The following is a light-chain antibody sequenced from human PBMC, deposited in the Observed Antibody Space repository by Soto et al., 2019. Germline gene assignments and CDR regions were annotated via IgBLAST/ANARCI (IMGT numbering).Light chain of an antibody. CDR2: GAS. J-gene: IGKJ5*01. Sequence: IQMTKSPSSVSASVGDRFTITCRASQGISTWLAWYQQKAGKAPNLLIYGASNLHSGVPSRFSGSGSGTNFTLTISSLQPEDFATYYCQQANSFPITFGQGTRLEIK. CDR3: QQANSFPIT. V-gene: IGKV1-12*01. CDR1: QGISTW.